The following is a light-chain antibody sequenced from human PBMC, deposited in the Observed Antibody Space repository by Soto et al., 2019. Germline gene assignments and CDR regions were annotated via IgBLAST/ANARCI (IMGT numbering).Light chain of an antibody. Sequence: DIPMTQSPSTLSASIGDRVTITCRASQRVDSWLAWYQQKPGKAPKLLIYKTSNLESGVPSRFSGSGSGTEFSLTISSLQPDDFATYYCQQYKSFSLTFAGGTRVEVK. CDR1: QRVDSW. V-gene: IGKV1-5*03. J-gene: IGKJ4*01. CDR2: KTS. CDR3: QQYKSFSLT.